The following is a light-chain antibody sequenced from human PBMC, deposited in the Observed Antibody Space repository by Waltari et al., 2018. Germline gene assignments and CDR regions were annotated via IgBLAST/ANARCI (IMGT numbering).Light chain of an antibody. V-gene: IGKV4-1*01. Sequence: DIVMTPSPESLAVFLGERATINCKSSRNVLSSSNNKNYLAWYQQKPGQPPKLLIYWASTRESGVPARFTGSGSGTDFTLTISSLQAEDVAVYYCQQYYSTPLTFGGGTKVEIK. J-gene: IGKJ4*01. CDR1: RNVLSSSNNKNY. CDR2: WAS. CDR3: QQYYSTPLT.